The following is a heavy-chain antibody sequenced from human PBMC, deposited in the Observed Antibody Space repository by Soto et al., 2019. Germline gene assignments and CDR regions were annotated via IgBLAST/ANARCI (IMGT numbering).Heavy chain of an antibody. V-gene: IGHV2-5*02. CDR2: IYWDNDK. CDR1: GFSLITSGVG. J-gene: IGHJ6*02. CDR3: VHSRCGGDCLQSYPSHYYYGTDV. Sequence: QITFKESGPTLVKPTQTLTLTCTFSGFSLITSGVGVGWIRQPPGKALEWLALIYWDNDKRYSPSLQRRLTITKDTSKNQVVLTMSNMDPVYTATYYCVHSRCGGDCLQSYPSHYYYGTDVWGQGTTVTVSS. D-gene: IGHD2-21*02.